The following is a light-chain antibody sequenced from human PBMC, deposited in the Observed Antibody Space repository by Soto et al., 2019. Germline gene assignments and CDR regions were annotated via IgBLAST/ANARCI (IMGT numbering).Light chain of an antibody. Sequence: QSALTQPASVSGSPGQSITISCTGTSSDVGAYNYVSWYQQHPGKAPKLMIYDVNSRPSGVSKRFSGYKSCNTASLTISGLQAEYEADYYFTSWTTSTTMKFGGGTQLPVL. CDR2: DVN. CDR3: TSWTTSTTMK. V-gene: IGLV2-14*01. CDR1: SSDVGAYNY. J-gene: IGLJ2*01.